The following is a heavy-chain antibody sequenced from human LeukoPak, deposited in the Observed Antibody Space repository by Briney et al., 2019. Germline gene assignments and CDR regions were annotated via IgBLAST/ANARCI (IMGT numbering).Heavy chain of an antibody. Sequence: GGSLRLSCAASGFTFSDYYMSWIRQAPGKGLEWVSYITSSSSYTNYADSVKGRFTISRDNAKNSLYLQMNSLRAEDTAVYYCAREKSYYETWGQGTLVAVSS. CDR3: AREKSYYET. CDR2: ITSSSSYT. J-gene: IGHJ5*02. V-gene: IGHV3-11*05. CDR1: GFTFSDYY. D-gene: IGHD3-22*01.